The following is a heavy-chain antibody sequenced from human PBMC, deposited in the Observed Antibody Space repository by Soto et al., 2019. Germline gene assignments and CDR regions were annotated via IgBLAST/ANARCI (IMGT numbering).Heavy chain of an antibody. Sequence: EVQLVETGGGLIQPGGSLRLSCAASGFTVSSNYMSWVRQAPGKGLEWVSVIYSGGSTYYADSVKGRFTISRDNSKNTLYLKMNGVGAEETAVFSCGREGAQGELLGYGGEGTLFTVPS. D-gene: IGHD1-26*01. CDR1: GFTVSSNY. V-gene: IGHV3-53*02. CDR2: IYSGGST. J-gene: IGHJ4*02. CDR3: GREGAQGELLGY.